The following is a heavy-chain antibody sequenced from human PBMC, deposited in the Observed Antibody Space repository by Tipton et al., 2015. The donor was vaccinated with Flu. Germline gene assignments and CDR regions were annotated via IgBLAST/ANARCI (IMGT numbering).Heavy chain of an antibody. CDR1: GDSMGSRYY. CDR3: ARPGVAEYYFDY. Sequence: LRLSCSVSGDSMGSRYYWGWIRQAPGKGLEWIANIHRAGNTYYNPSLKSRVTLSVDKSKNQFSLKLSSVTAADTAVYYCARPGVAEYYFDYWGKGPRSPSPQ. J-gene: IGHJ4*03. V-gene: IGHV4-38-2*01. CDR2: IHRAGNT. D-gene: IGHD1-14*01.